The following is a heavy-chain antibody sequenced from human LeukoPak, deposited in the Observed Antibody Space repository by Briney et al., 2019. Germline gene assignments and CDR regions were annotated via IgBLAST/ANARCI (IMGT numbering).Heavy chain of an antibody. Sequence: SETLSLTCAVYGGSFSGYYWSWIRQPPGKGREWIGEINHSGSTNYNPSLKSRVTISVDTSKNQFSLKLSSVTAADTAVYYCARAGYSSGWYGIDYWGQGTLVTVSS. D-gene: IGHD6-19*01. CDR3: ARAGYSSGWYGIDY. J-gene: IGHJ4*02. CDR1: GGSFSGYY. CDR2: INHSGST. V-gene: IGHV4-34*01.